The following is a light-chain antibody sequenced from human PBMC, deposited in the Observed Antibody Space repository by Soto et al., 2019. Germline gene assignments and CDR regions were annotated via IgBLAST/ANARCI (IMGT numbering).Light chain of an antibody. Sequence: QSVLTQPASVSGSPGQSITISCTGTSSDVGSYNLVSWYQQHPGKAPKLMIYEVSKRPSGVSNRFSGSKSGNTASLTISGLQAEDEADYYCCLYAGSSTFDWVFGGGTKLTVL. CDR3: CLYAGSSTFDWV. CDR2: EVS. J-gene: IGLJ3*02. CDR1: SSDVGSYNL. V-gene: IGLV2-23*02.